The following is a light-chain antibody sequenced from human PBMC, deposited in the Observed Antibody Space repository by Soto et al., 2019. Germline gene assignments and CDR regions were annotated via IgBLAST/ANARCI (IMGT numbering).Light chain of an antibody. CDR2: GAS. CDR3: QQYGSSPRK. Sequence: EVVLTQSPGTLSFSPGESATLSCRASQSVGSSYLAWYQQKPGQAPRLLMYGASSRATGIPDRFNGSGSGTDFTLTISRLEAEDFAVYYCQQYGSSPRKFGQGTKVDIK. CDR1: QSVGSSY. J-gene: IGKJ1*01. V-gene: IGKV3-20*01.